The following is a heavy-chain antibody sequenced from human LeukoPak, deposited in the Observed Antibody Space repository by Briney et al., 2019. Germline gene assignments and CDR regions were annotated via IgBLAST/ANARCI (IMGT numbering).Heavy chain of an antibody. V-gene: IGHV4-61*02. CDR1: GGSISSGSYY. CDR3: ASGGSDYGDHGNYFDY. J-gene: IGHJ4*02. CDR2: IYTSGST. D-gene: IGHD4-17*01. Sequence: PSQTLSLTCTVSGGSISSGSYYWTWIRQPAGKGLEWIGRIYTSGSTNYNPSLKSRVTISVDTSKNQFSLKLSSVTAADTAVYYCASGGSDYGDHGNYFDYWGQGALVTVSS.